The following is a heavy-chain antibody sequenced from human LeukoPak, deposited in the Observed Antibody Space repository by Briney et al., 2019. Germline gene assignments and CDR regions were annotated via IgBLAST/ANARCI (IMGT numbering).Heavy chain of an antibody. CDR2: MNPNSGNT. Sequence: GASVKVSCKASGYTFTSYDINWVRQATGHGLEWMGWMNPNSGNTGYAQKFQGRVTMTRNTSISTAYMELSSLRSEDTAVYYCARNRGYCSSTSCYQVADYWGQGTLVTVSS. D-gene: IGHD2-2*01. CDR3: ARNRGYCSSTSCYQVADY. V-gene: IGHV1-8*01. CDR1: GYTFTSYD. J-gene: IGHJ4*02.